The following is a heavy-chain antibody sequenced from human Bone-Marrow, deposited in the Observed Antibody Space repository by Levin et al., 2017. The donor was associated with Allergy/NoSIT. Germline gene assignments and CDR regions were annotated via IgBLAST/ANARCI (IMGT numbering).Heavy chain of an antibody. D-gene: IGHD5-18*01. CDR3: AKDLRQGYSSGSYYFDY. CDR2: MSGSGVST. CDR1: GFTFSSYA. Sequence: GGSLSLTCAASGFTFSSYAMSWVRQAPGKGLEWVSAMSGSGVSTHYADSVKGRFTISRDNSKNTLYLQMNSLRAEDTAVYYCAKDLRQGYSSGSYYFDYWGQGTLVTVSS. J-gene: IGHJ4*02. V-gene: IGHV3-23*01.